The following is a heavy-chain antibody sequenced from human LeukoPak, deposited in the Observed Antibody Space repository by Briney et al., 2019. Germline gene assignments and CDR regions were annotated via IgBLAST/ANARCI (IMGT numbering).Heavy chain of an antibody. CDR3: AKGRITMIVVVIFDY. J-gene: IGHJ4*02. Sequence: QAGGSLRLSCAASGFTFSRYAMSWVRQAPGKGLEWVSAISGSGGSTYYADSVKGRFTISRDNSKNTLYLQMNSLRAEDTAVCYCAKGRITMIVVVIFDYWGQGTLVTVSS. CDR2: ISGSGGST. D-gene: IGHD3-22*01. CDR1: GFTFSRYA. V-gene: IGHV3-23*01.